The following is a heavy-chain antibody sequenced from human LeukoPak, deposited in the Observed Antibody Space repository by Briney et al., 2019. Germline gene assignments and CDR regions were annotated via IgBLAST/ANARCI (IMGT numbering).Heavy chain of an antibody. CDR3: ARDQRESIAVAGTLDY. CDR1: GFTFSSYS. CDR2: ISSSSSYI. J-gene: IGHJ4*02. D-gene: IGHD6-19*01. V-gene: IGHV3-21*01. Sequence: PGGSLRLSCAASGFTFSSYSMNWVRQAPGKGLEWVSSISSSSSYIYYADSVKGRFTISRDNAKYSLYLQMNSLRAEDTAVYYCARDQRESIAVAGTLDYWGQGTLVTVSS.